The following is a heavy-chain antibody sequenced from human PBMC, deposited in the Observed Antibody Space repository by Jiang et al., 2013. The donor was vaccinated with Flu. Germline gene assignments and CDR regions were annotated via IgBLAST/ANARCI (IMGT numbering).Heavy chain of an antibody. CDR1: VG. Sequence: VGVGWIRQPPGKALECLALIYWDDDKRYSPSLKNRLTITKDTSQNQVVLTMTNMDPVDTGTYYCAHTNFQTYGGMYFFDYWGQGTPITVSS. D-gene: IGHD4-23*01. CDR3: AHTNFQTYGGMYFFDY. J-gene: IGHJ4*02. V-gene: IGHV2-5*02. CDR2: IYWDDDK.